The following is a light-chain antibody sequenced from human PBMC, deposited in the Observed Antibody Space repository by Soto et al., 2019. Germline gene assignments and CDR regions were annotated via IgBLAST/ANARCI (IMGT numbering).Light chain of an antibody. J-gene: IGLJ2*01. CDR1: SSDVGAFTS. CDR3: SSYSRSTTLVV. Sequence: QPVLTQPASVSGSPGQSITISCTGTSSDVGAFTSVSWYQQHPGKAPKLIIYDIIHRPSGVSDRFSGSKSVNTASLTISGLQPEDEATYHCSSYSRSTTLVVFGGGTKVTVL. V-gene: IGLV2-14*03. CDR2: DII.